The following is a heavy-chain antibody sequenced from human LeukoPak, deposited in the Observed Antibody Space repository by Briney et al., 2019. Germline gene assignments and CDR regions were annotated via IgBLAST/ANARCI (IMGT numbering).Heavy chain of an antibody. Sequence: PSETLSLTCTVSGGSISSGDYYLSWIRQPPGKGPEWIGYIYYSGSTYYNPSLKSRVNISVDTSKNQFSLKLSSVTAADTAMYFCTRETPYDILTGYFIYYFDYWGQGTLVTVSS. CDR1: GGSISSGDYY. CDR2: IYYSGST. D-gene: IGHD3-9*01. CDR3: TRETPYDILTGYFIYYFDY. V-gene: IGHV4-30-4*01. J-gene: IGHJ4*02.